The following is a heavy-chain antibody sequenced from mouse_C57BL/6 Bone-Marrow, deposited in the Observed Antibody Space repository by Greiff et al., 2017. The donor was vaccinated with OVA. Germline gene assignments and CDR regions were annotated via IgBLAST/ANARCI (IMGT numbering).Heavy chain of an antibody. J-gene: IGHJ2*01. CDR1: GYTFTSYW. CDR3: ARERLNY. CDR2: IDPSDSYT. V-gene: IGHV1-69*01. Sequence: QVQLQQPGAELVMPGASVKLSCKASGYTFTSYWMHWVKQRPGQGLEWIGGIDPSDSYTNYNQKFKGKSTLTVDQSSSTDYMQLSSLTSEDSAVYYCARERLNYWGQGTTLTVSA.